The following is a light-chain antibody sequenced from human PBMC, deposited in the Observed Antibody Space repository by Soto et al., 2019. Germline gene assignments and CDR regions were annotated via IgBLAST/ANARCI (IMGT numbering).Light chain of an antibody. V-gene: IGKV3-15*01. CDR3: QEHHKWPLT. J-gene: IGKJ4*01. Sequence: EIVMTQSPATLSVSPGEGATLSCTASESINNNLAWYQQKPGQAPRLLIYAATTRATGFPARFSGSGSGTEFTLTISSLQSEDFAVYYCQEHHKWPLTFGGGTKV. CDR1: ESINNN. CDR2: AAT.